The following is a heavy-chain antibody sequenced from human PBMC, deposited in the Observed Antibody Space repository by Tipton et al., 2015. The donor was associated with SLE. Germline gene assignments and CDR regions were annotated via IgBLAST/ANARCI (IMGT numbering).Heavy chain of an antibody. J-gene: IGHJ5*02. Sequence: LRLSCIASGFPFSSYEMHWIRQPPGKGLEWIGEIDHSGITNYNHSLKSRVVISVDTSKSQFSLKLSSVTAADTATYYCARQGGYRGGFDPWGQGTLVTVSS. V-gene: IGHV4-34*01. CDR2: IDHSGIT. D-gene: IGHD3-16*01. CDR3: ARQGGYRGGFDP. CDR1: GFPFSSYE.